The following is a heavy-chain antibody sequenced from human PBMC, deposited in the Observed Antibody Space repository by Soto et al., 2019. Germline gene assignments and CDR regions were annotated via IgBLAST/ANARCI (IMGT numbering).Heavy chain of an antibody. D-gene: IGHD6-19*01. CDR1: GFTFSSYS. CDR3: ARDASGGSYLNYFDL. Sequence: PVGSLRLSCAASGFTFSSYSMNWVRQAPGKGLEWVSYVSSHSSTTYYADSVKGRSSISRDNAQNSLSLQMNSLRDEDTAVYYCARDASGGSYLNYFDLWGQGTLVTVSS. V-gene: IGHV3-48*02. CDR2: VSSHSSTT. J-gene: IGHJ5*02.